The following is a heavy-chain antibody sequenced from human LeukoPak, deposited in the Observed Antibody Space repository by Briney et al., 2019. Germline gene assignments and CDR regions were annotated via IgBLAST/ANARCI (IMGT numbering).Heavy chain of an antibody. CDR1: GFTFGSYA. CDR2: ITASGAAT. V-gene: IGHV3-23*01. J-gene: IGHJ4*02. Sequence: PGGSLRLSCAASGFTFGSYAMSWVRQAPGKGLEWVSSITASGAATYYADSVKGRFTISRDNSKSMLYLQMNSLRAEDTALYDCAKGGALFAVASYFDYWGQGTLVTVSS. D-gene: IGHD6-19*01. CDR3: AKGGALFAVASYFDY.